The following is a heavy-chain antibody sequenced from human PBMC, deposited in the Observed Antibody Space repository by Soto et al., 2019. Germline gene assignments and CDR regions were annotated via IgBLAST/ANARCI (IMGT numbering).Heavy chain of an antibody. CDR2: IVYDGGKI. CDR3: ASRSVPGYSYGEGFDY. V-gene: IGHV3-30-3*01. Sequence: QVQLVESGGAVVQPGRSLRLSCVASGFTFSTYTMHWVRQAPGKGLEWVALIVYDGGKIHYADSVKGRFTISRDNSKNPLSLQMNSLTAEDTGIYYCASRSVPGYSYGEGFDYWGQGTLVTVSS. CDR1: GFTFSTYT. J-gene: IGHJ4*02. D-gene: IGHD5-18*01.